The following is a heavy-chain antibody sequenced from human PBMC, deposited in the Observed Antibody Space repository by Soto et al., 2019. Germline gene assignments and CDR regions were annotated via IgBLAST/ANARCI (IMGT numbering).Heavy chain of an antibody. CDR2: IGTAGDT. Sequence: EVQLVESGGGLVQPGGSLRLSCAASGFTFSSYDMHWVRQATGKGLEWVSAIGTAGDTYYPGSVKGRFTISRENAKNSLYLQMNSLRAGDTAVYYCARESWDCSGGSCYSYAFDIWGQGAMVTVSS. J-gene: IGHJ3*02. CDR1: GFTFSSYD. V-gene: IGHV3-13*01. CDR3: ARESWDCSGGSCYSYAFDI. D-gene: IGHD2-15*01.